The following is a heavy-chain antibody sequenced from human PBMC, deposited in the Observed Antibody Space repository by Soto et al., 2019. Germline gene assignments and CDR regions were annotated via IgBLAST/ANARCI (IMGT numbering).Heavy chain of an antibody. Sequence: LRLSCAASGFTFSSYAMSWVRQAPGKGLEWVSAISGSGGSTYYADSVKGRFTISRDNSKNTLYLQMNSLRAEDTAVYYCAKVKDGIQLWPYLFDYWGQGTLVTVSS. CDR1: GFTFSSYA. CDR2: ISGSGGST. CDR3: AKVKDGIQLWPYLFDY. V-gene: IGHV3-23*01. D-gene: IGHD5-18*01. J-gene: IGHJ4*02.